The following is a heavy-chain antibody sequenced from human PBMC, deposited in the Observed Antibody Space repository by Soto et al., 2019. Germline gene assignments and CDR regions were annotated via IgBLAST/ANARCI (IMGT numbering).Heavy chain of an antibody. Sequence: TLSLTCTVSGASISSGGYYSWIRQHPGKDLEWVGYIYYSGTTYYNPSLKSRVSISIDTSNNQFSLKLSSVTAAATAVYYCARDWRHNWDAGGYYYHAMDVWGQGTTVPVS. CDR2: IYYSGTT. J-gene: IGHJ6*02. CDR1: GASISSGGYY. V-gene: IGHV4-31*03. CDR3: ARDWRHNWDAGGYYYHAMDV. D-gene: IGHD1-1*01.